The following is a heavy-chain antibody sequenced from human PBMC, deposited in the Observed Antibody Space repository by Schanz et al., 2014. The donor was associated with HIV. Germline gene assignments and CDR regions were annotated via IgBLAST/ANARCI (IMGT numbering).Heavy chain of an antibody. J-gene: IGHJ4*02. Sequence: QVQMVQSGAELKKPGASVKLSCKASGYGYIFTTYYIHWVRQAPGQGLEWMGMIKTSGGTTTYAQKFQGRVTLTRDTTATTVYMELSSLRSEDTAVYYCARTYTGDWSTGADWGQGTLVTVSS. D-gene: IGHD2-21*02. CDR2: IKTSGGTT. CDR3: ARTYTGDWSTGAD. CDR1: GYGYIFTTYY. V-gene: IGHV1-46*01.